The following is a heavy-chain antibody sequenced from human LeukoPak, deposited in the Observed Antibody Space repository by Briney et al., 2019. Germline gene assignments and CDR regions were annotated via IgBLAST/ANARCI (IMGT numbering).Heavy chain of an antibody. CDR3: ARDRIAARRGYFDY. CDR1: GGSFSGYY. CDR2: INHSGST. Sequence: SETLSLTCAVYGGSFSGYYWSWIRQPPGKGLEWIGEINHSGSTNYNPSLKSRVTISVDTSKNQFSLKLGSVTAADTAVYYCARDRIAARRGYFDYWGQGALVTVSS. J-gene: IGHJ4*02. D-gene: IGHD6-6*01. V-gene: IGHV4-34*01.